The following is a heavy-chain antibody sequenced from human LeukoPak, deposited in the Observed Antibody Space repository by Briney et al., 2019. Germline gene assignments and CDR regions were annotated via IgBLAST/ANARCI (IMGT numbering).Heavy chain of an antibody. D-gene: IGHD1-26*01. J-gene: IGHJ4*02. CDR2: INNDGSST. Sequence: PGGSLRLSCAASGFTFRSDWVHWVRQAPGKGLVWGSGINNDGSSTSYADSVKGRFPLSRDNAMNMLFLQMNSLRAEDTAVYYCVRVLGSPFDYWGQGTLVTVSS. CDR1: GFTFRSDW. V-gene: IGHV3-74*01. CDR3: VRVLGSPFDY.